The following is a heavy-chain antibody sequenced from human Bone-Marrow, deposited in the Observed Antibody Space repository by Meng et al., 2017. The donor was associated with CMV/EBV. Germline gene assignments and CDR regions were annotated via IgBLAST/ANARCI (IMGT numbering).Heavy chain of an antibody. Sequence: QVYLLQWGAGLLKPSETLSFTCCVNGAPFSGYWSWVRQPPGKGLEWIGEITHSGSTNYNVSLKSRVTISIDTSKNQFSLKLSSVTATDTAVYYCAPGFRSWSGSYSSWGQGTLVTVSS. CDR3: APGFRSWSGSYSS. CDR1: GAPFSGY. CDR2: ITHSGST. V-gene: IGHV4-34*01. D-gene: IGHD1-26*01. J-gene: IGHJ4*02.